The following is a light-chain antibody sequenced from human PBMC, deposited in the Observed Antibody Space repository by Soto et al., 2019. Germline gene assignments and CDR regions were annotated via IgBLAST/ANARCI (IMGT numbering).Light chain of an antibody. J-gene: IGLJ2*01. Sequence: QSALTQPPSASGSPGQSVTTSCTGASSDIGGYNYVSWYQQHPGKVPKLMIYEVSKRPSGVPDRFFGSKSANTASLTVSGLQPEDEADYYCSSYAGSNNFVVFGGGTKLTVL. V-gene: IGLV2-8*01. CDR1: SSDIGGYNY. CDR3: SSYAGSNNFVV. CDR2: EVS.